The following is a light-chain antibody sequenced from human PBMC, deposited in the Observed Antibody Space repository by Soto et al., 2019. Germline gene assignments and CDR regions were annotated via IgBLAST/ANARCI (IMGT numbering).Light chain of an antibody. CDR1: QSVSSSY. CDR3: QQYGSSPGT. J-gene: IGKJ1*01. CDR2: GAS. Sequence: EIVLTQSSGTLSLSPGGRATLSCRASQSVSSSYLAWYQQKPGQAPRLLIYGASSRATGIPDRFSGSGSGTDFTLTISRLEPEDFAVYYCQQYGSSPGTFGQGTKVDIK. V-gene: IGKV3-20*01.